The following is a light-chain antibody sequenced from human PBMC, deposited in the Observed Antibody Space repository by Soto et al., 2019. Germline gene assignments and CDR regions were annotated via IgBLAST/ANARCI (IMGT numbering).Light chain of an antibody. V-gene: IGLV2-23*02. CDR3: CSYAGNGAWV. J-gene: IGLJ3*02. Sequence: QSVLTQPASVSGSPGQSITISCSGSSGDVGSYDLVSWYQQLPGKAPQLMIFEVSRRPSRVSDRFSGSKSGNTASLTISGLQAEDEGDFSCCSYAGNGAWVFGGGTKLTVL. CDR2: EVS. CDR1: SGDVGSYDL.